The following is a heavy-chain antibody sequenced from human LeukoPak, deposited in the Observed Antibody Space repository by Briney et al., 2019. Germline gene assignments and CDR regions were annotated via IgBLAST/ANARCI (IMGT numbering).Heavy chain of an antibody. D-gene: IGHD3-22*01. J-gene: IGHJ5*02. Sequence: ASVKVSYKASGGTFSSYAISWVRQAPGQGLEWMGGIIPIFGTANYAQKFQGRVTITTDESTSTAYMELSSLRSEDTAVYYCARDRSSGPTNWFDPWGQGTLVTVSS. CDR1: GGTFSSYA. CDR2: IIPIFGTA. V-gene: IGHV1-69*05. CDR3: ARDRSSGPTNWFDP.